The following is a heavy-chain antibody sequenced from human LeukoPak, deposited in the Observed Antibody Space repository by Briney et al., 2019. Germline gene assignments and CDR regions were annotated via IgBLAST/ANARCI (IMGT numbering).Heavy chain of an antibody. CDR2: IYYSGST. J-gene: IGHJ3*02. CDR1: GGSVSSGTYY. Sequence: SETLSLTCTVSGGSVSSGTYYWTWIRQPPGKGLEWIGYIYYSGSTNYNPSLKSRVTISVDTSQNQFSLKLSSVTAADTAVYYCARVWENYSDRSGYDAFDIWGQGTMVTVSS. D-gene: IGHD3-22*01. V-gene: IGHV4-61*01. CDR3: ARVWENYSDRSGYDAFDI.